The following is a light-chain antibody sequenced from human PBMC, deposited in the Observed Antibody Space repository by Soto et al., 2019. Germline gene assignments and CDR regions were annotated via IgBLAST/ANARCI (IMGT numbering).Light chain of an antibody. CDR3: QKSYSTPL. CDR2: WAS. J-gene: IGKJ1*01. V-gene: IGKV4-1*01. CDR1: QTILYRSNNKNY. Sequence: DIVVTQSPDSLAVSLGERATINCKSSQTILYRSNNKNYLAWYQHKPGQPPKMLIYWASTRVSGVPDRFSGRGSGKVFPHAIGGLQAEVVAVYYCQKSYSTPLFGKGTKGEFK.